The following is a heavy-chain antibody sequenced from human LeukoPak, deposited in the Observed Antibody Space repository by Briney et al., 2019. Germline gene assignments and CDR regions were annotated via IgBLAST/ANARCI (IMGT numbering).Heavy chain of an antibody. V-gene: IGHV1-69*01. CDR2: IKPMFGTGSIPNTATG. D-gene: IGHD3-3*01. CDR3: AREVFDSTSGISQGFDY. J-gene: IGHJ4*02. CDR1: GGTFISYA. Sequence: SVKVSCKASGGTFISYAINCVRQAPGQGLEWMGVIKPMFGTGSIPNTATGDYAQKFQGRLSINADESTTTAYMELSRLRSGDTAVYFCAREVFDSTSGISQGFDYWGQGTLVTVS.